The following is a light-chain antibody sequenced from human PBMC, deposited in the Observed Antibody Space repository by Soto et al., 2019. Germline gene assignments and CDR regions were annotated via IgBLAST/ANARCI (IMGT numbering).Light chain of an antibody. Sequence: EIIMTQSPDILSVSPGERATLSCRASQSVSIRVAWYQQRPGQAPRLLILDASTRATGIPARFSGSGSGTEFTLTISSLQAEDFAIYYCQHYNNWPPWTFGQGTKVDIK. CDR3: QHYNNWPPWT. V-gene: IGKV3-15*01. CDR1: QSVSIR. CDR2: DAS. J-gene: IGKJ1*01.